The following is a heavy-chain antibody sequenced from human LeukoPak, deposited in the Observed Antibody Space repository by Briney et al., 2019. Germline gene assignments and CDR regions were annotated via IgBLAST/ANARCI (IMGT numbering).Heavy chain of an antibody. J-gene: IGHJ3*02. V-gene: IGHV1-18*01. CDR2: ISAYNGNT. CDR3: AREYRSSTSCYPDI. D-gene: IGHD2-2*01. CDR1: GYTFTSYG. Sequence: ASVKVSCKASGYTFTSYGISWVRQAPGQGLEWMGWISAYNGNTNYAQKLQGRVTMTTDTSTSTAYMELRSLRSDDTAVYYCAREYRSSTSCYPDIWGQGTMVTVSS.